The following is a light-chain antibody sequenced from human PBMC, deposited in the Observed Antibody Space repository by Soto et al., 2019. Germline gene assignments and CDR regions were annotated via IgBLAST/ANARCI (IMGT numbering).Light chain of an antibody. Sequence: EIVLTQSPATLSLSPGERATLSCRASQSVSSYLAWYQQKPGQTPRPLIYDASNRTTGIPAGFSGSGSGTDFTLTISCLDPGDCAVYYCQQRSNWPFTVGPGTKVDIK. CDR3: QQRSNWPFT. V-gene: IGKV3-11*01. CDR1: QSVSSY. J-gene: IGKJ3*01. CDR2: DAS.